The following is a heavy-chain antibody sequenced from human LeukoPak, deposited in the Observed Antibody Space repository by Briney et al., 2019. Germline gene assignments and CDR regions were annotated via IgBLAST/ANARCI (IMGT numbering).Heavy chain of an antibody. Sequence: ASVKVSCKATGYIFSNYGISWVRQAPGHGLEWMGWISSGGNTNYAPKFQDRATMTTDTSTSTAYMELSSLRSEDTAVYYCARWTTTYLDYWGQGTLVTVSS. CDR2: ISSGGNT. CDR3: ARWTTTYLDY. V-gene: IGHV1-18*01. CDR1: GYIFSNYG. D-gene: IGHD3/OR15-3a*01. J-gene: IGHJ4*02.